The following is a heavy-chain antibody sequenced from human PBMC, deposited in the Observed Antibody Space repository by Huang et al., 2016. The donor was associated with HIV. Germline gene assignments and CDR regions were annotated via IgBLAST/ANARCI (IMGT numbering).Heavy chain of an antibody. V-gene: IGHV3-30*04. CDR1: RFTFSNYA. D-gene: IGHD5-12*01. J-gene: IGHJ6*03. Sequence: QVQLVESGGGVVQPGRSLRLSCAASRFTFSNYAMHWVRQGPGKGLEWVAVISYDGRNKYYPDSVKGRFTISRENSKNTLYLQMNSLRAEDTAVYYCARDLWLRDLYYYYYMDVWGKGTTVTVSS. CDR3: ARDLWLRDLYYYYYMDV. CDR2: ISYDGRNK.